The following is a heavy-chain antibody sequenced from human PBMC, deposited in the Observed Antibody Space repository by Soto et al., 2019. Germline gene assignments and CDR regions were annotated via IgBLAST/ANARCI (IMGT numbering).Heavy chain of an antibody. CDR3: ARGEADYGEYDVFDI. J-gene: IGHJ3*02. CDR2: IIPIFGTA. Sequence: ASLTVSCKASVYTFSSYAISWVRQAPGQGLEWMGGIIPIFGTANYAQKFQGRVAITADESTSTAYMELSSLRSEDTAVYYCARGEADYGEYDVFDIWGQGTMVTVSS. V-gene: IGHV1-69*13. D-gene: IGHD4-17*01. CDR1: VYTFSSYA.